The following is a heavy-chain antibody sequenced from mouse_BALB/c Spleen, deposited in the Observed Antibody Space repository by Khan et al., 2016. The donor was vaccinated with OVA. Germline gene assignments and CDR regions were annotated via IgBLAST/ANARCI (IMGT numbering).Heavy chain of an antibody. CDR1: GYTFTTYD. CDR3: ARHYLGGNLTGYVIA. CDR2: IFPGDDST. V-gene: IGHV1-85*01. D-gene: IGHD1-1*02. Sequence: QVQLKQSGAELVKPGASVKLSCKASGYTFTTYDINWVRQRPEQGLEWIGWIFPGDDSTKYNEKFKGKATLTADKSSNTAYMQLSRLTSEDSAVYFLARHYLGGNLTGYVIAGGKGTRVTVSS. J-gene: IGHJ1*03.